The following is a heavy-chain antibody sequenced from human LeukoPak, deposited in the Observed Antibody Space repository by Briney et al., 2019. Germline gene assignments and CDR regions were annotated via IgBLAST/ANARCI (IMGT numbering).Heavy chain of an antibody. CDR2: VQSDGSGS. J-gene: IGHJ4*02. Sequence: PGGSLRLSCAASGFTFSSFAIYWVRQAPGKGLVWVSRVQSDGSGSMYANSVMGRFTISRDNSKNMLYLQMNSLTAEDTAVYFCARAQLGTPTDYWGQGTQVTVSS. V-gene: IGHV3-74*03. CDR1: GFTFSSFA. CDR3: ARAQLGTPTDY. D-gene: IGHD1-1*01.